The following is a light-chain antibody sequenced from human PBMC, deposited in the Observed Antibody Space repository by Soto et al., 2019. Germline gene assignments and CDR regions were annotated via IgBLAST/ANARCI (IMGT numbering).Light chain of an antibody. CDR2: AAS. V-gene: IGKV1-39*01. CDR3: QQSYSTPPT. Sequence: DIQMTQSPSSLSASVGDRVTITCRASQSISSYLNWYQQKPGKAPKLLIYAASSLQSGVPSRFSSSGSVTGFTLTISSLQPEYFANYYCQQSYSTPPTFGQGTKLEIK. J-gene: IGKJ2*01. CDR1: QSISSY.